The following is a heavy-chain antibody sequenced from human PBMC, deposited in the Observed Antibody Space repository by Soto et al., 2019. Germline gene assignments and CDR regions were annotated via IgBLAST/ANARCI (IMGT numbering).Heavy chain of an antibody. V-gene: IGHV1-46*03. CDR3: SRVYCSGGGCYSIDY. CDR1: GYTFTSYY. D-gene: IGHD2-15*01. Sequence: QVQLVQSGAEVKKPGASVKVSCKASGYTFTSYYMHWVRQAPGQGLEWMGIINPSGGSTSYAQKFQGRVTMTRDTSTSTVYMELNSLRSEDTAVYYCSRVYCSGGGCYSIDYWGQGTLVTVSS. CDR2: INPSGGST. J-gene: IGHJ4*02.